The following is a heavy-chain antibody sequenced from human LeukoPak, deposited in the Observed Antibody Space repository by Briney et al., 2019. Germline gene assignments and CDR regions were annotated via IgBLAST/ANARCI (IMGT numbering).Heavy chain of an antibody. J-gene: IGHJ3*02. D-gene: IGHD3-10*01. CDR1: GFTFSSYA. Sequence: PGGSLRLSCAASGFTFSSYAMSWVRQAPGKGPDWVSAISDNGVNTYYADSVKGRFTISRDNSKNTLYLQMNSLRAEDTAVYYCAKGAYYYGSGPDPDDAFDIWGQGTMVTVSS. V-gene: IGHV3-23*01. CDR2: ISDNGVNT. CDR3: AKGAYYYGSGPDPDDAFDI.